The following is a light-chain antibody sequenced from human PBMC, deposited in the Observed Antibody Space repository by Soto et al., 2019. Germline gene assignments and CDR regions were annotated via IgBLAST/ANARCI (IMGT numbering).Light chain of an antibody. CDR3: QQYETFSGT. CDR1: QSITTW. V-gene: IGKV1-5*01. Sequence: DIQMTQSPSTLSASVIDIVTITFLASQSITTWLAWYQQRPGKAPKLLIYDVSSLQSGVPSRFSGSGSGTEFTLTISSLQPDDFATYYCQQYETFSGTFGPGTKVDIK. CDR2: DVS. J-gene: IGKJ1*01.